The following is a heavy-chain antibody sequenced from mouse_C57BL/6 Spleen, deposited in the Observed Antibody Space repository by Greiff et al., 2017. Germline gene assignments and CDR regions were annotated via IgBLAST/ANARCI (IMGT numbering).Heavy chain of an antibody. CDR1: GYAFSSSW. CDR3: ARWGSSYGN. J-gene: IGHJ2*01. V-gene: IGHV1-82*01. CDR2: IYPGDGDT. Sequence: VQLQESGPELVKPGASVKISCKASGYAFSSSWMNWVKQRPGKGLEWIGRIYPGDGDTNYNGKFKGKATLTADKSSSTAHMQLSSLTSEDSAVYFCARWGSSYGNWGQGTTLTVSS. D-gene: IGHD1-1*01.